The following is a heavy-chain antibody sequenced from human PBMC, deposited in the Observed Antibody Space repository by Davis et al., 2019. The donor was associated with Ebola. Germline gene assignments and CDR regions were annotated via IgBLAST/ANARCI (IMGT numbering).Heavy chain of an antibody. Sequence: GESLKISCAASGFTFSSYAMSWVRQAPGKGLEWVSAISGSSGSTYYADSVKGRFTISRDNSKNTLYLQMNSLRAEDTAVYYCATLSLGYCSSTSCYAGYGMDVWGQGTTVTVSS. J-gene: IGHJ6*02. CDR2: ISGSSGST. V-gene: IGHV3-23*01. D-gene: IGHD2-2*01. CDR3: ATLSLGYCSSTSCYAGYGMDV. CDR1: GFTFSSYA.